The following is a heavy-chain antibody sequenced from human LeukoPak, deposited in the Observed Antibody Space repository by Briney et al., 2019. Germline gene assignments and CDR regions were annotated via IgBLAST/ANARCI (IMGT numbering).Heavy chain of an antibody. J-gene: IGHJ5*02. CDR2: MNPNSGNT. CDR3: ARGGRIAARKYNWFDP. Sequence: VASVKVSCKASGYTFTSYGISWVRQAPGQGLEWMGWMNPNSGNTGYAQKFQGRVTMTRNTSISTAYMELSSLRSEDTAVYYCARGGRIAARKYNWFDPWGQGTLVTVSS. CDR1: GYTFTSYG. V-gene: IGHV1-8*02. D-gene: IGHD6-6*01.